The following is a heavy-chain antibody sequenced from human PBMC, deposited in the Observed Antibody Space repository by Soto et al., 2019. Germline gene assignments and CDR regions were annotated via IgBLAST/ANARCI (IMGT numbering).Heavy chain of an antibody. CDR3: ARLGADIAAAGEGDYYYGMDV. Sequence: PGESLKISCKGSGYSFTSYWIGWVRQMPGKGLEWMGIIYPGDSDTRYSPSFQGQVTISADKSIGTAYLQWSSLKASDTAMYYCARLGADIAAAGEGDYYYGMDVWGQGTTVTVSS. J-gene: IGHJ6*02. V-gene: IGHV5-51*01. D-gene: IGHD6-13*01. CDR1: GYSFTSYW. CDR2: IYPGDSDT.